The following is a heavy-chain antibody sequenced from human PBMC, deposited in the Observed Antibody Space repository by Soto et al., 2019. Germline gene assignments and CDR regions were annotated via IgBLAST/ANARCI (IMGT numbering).Heavy chain of an antibody. CDR1: GASTVSHYH. Sequence: QVQLQESGPGLVKPSQTLSLTCSVSGASTVSHYHWTWIRQHPGRGLEWMGFVFNSGITFYNQSLTSRLSISMDTAGNHFSLELRSVTAADTAVYYCAFALGPTTGLDYWGQGTLVTVSS. CDR3: AFALGPTTGLDY. V-gene: IGHV4-31*02. J-gene: IGHJ4*02. CDR2: VFNSGIT. D-gene: IGHD1-26*01.